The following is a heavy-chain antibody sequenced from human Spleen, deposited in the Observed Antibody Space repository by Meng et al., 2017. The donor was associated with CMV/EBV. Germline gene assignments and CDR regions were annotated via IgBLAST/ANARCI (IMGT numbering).Heavy chain of an antibody. CDR1: EFTFSNYA. CDR3: ARTDVRY. Sequence: GESLKISCAASEFTFSNYAMSWVRQAPGRGLAWVSAITASGGSTYYADSVQGRFTVSRDNSKNTLYLQMNSLRAEDTAVYYCARTDVRYWGRGTLVTVSS. J-gene: IGHJ4*02. V-gene: IGHV3-23*01. CDR2: ITASGGST. D-gene: IGHD3-10*02.